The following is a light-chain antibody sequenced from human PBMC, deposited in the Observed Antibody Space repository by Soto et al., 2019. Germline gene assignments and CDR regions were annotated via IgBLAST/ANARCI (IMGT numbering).Light chain of an antibody. J-gene: IGKJ2*01. CDR2: GAS. V-gene: IGKV3-20*01. Sequence: EIVLTQSPGTLSLSSGERATLSCRASQSVSSSSYLAWYQQKPGQAPRLLIYGASSRATGMPDRFSGSGSATYFSLTIIRLEPEDFAVYYCRQYCSSPSYPLGQATKLEIK. CDR1: QSVSSSSY. CDR3: RQYCSSPSYP.